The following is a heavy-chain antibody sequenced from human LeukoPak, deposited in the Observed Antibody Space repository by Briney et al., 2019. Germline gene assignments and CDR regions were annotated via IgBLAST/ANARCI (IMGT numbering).Heavy chain of an antibody. J-gene: IGHJ4*02. V-gene: IGHV4-30-2*01. CDR2: IYHSGST. Sequence: SETLSLTCTVSGGSISSGGYYWSWIRQPPGKGLEWIGYIYHSGSTYYNPSLKSRVTISVDRSKNLFSLKLSSVTAADTAVYYCARVQAKSPYYFDYWGQGTLVTVSS. CDR3: ARVQAKSPYYFDY. CDR1: GGSISSGGYY.